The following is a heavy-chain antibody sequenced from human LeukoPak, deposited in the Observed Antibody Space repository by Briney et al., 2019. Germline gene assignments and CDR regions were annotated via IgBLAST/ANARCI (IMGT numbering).Heavy chain of an antibody. CDR1: GGSISSYY. CDR3: ARGGGSSWAGY. V-gene: IGHV4-59*01. J-gene: IGHJ1*01. Sequence: PSETLSLTCTVSGGSISSYYWSWIRQPPGKGLEWIGYIYYSGSTNYNPSLKSRVTISVDTSKNQFSLKLSSVTAADTAVYYCARGGGSSWAGYWCQGTLVTVSS. CDR2: IYYSGST. D-gene: IGHD6-13*01.